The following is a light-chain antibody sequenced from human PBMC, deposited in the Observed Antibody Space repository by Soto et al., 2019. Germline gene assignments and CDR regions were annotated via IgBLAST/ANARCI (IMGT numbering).Light chain of an antibody. CDR1: QSISSY. CDR2: SAS. J-gene: IGKJ1*01. Sequence: DIQMTQSPSSLSASVGDRVTITCRASQSISSYLNWYQQKPGKAPELLIYSASSLQSEVPSRFSGSGSGTDFTLTISSLQPEDFATYDCQQSYSTPRRYGQGNKVEIK. CDR3: QQSYSTPRR. V-gene: IGKV1-39*01.